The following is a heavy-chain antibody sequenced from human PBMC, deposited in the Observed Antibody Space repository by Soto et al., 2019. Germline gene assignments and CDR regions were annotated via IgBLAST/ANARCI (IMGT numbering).Heavy chain of an antibody. J-gene: IGHJ4*02. CDR2: IWYDGSNK. CDR1: GFTFSSYG. V-gene: IGHV3-33*01. CDR3: ARVLGYYYDSSGYYYDY. D-gene: IGHD3-22*01. Sequence: QVQLVESGGGVVQPGRSLRLSCAASGFTFSSYGMHWVRQAPGKGLEWVAVIWYDGSNKYYADSVKGRFTISRDNSKNTLYLQMNSLRAEDTAVYYCARVLGYYYDSSGYYYDYWGQGTLVTVSS.